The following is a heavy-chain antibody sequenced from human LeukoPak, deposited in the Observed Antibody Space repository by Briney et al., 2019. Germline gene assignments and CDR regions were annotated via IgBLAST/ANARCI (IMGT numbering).Heavy chain of an antibody. CDR1: GYTFTSYY. Sequence: GASVTVSCKASGYTFTSYYVHWVRQAPGQGLEWMGIINPTGGTTTYAQKFQGRVTMTRDTSTSTVYMELSSLRSEDTAVYYCSRSNSGSYPLDYWGQGTLVTVSS. V-gene: IGHV1-46*01. CDR3: SRSNSGSYPLDY. D-gene: IGHD3-10*01. CDR2: INPTGGTT. J-gene: IGHJ4*02.